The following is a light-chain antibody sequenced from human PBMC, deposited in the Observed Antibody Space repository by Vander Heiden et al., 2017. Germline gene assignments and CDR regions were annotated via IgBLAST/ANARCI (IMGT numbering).Light chain of an antibody. J-gene: IGLJ2*01. CDR1: TSTIGAGYD. V-gene: IGLV1-40*01. CDR2: DNI. CDR3: QSYDSSLGGHVV. Sequence: QSVLTQPPSVSGAPGQRVTISCTGSTSTIGAGYDVHWYQQLPGTAPKLLIYDNINRPSGVPDRFSGSKFGTSASLAITGLQAEDEADYYCQSYDSSLGGHVVFGGGTKLTFL.